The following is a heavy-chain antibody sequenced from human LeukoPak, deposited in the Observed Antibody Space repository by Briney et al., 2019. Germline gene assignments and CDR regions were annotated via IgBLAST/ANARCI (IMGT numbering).Heavy chain of an antibody. Sequence: GGSLRLFCAASGFPFSSYSMNWVRQAPGKGLEWVSYISSNNNYIYYADAVKGRFTISRDNAKNSLYLQMNSLRAEDTAVYYCASSHYDCVWGSSEYWGQGTLVTVSS. CDR3: ASSHYDCVWGSSEY. D-gene: IGHD3-16*01. J-gene: IGHJ4*02. V-gene: IGHV3-21*01. CDR1: GFPFSSYS. CDR2: ISSNNNYI.